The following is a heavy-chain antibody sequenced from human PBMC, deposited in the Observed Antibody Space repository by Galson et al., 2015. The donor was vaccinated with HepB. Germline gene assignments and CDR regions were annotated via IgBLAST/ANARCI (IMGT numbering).Heavy chain of an antibody. Sequence: SETLSLTCTVSGGSISSYYWSWIRQPPGKGLEWIGYIYYRGSTNYNPSLKSRVTISVDTSKNQFSLKLSSVTAADTAVYYCARDPRRYDILTGYSHYYYGMDVWGQGTTVTVSS. V-gene: IGHV4-59*01. D-gene: IGHD3-9*01. CDR1: GGSISSYY. CDR2: IYYRGST. J-gene: IGHJ6*02. CDR3: ARDPRRYDILTGYSHYYYGMDV.